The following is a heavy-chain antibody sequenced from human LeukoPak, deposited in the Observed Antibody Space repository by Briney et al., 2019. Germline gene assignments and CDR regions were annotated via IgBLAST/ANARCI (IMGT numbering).Heavy chain of an antibody. Sequence: SGPTLVKPTQTLTLTCSFSGFSLSTSGVGGSWIRQSPGKALEGLALIYSNDDKRYSPSLKSRLTITKDTSKNQVVLTMTNMDHVDTATYCCAHSVIVGGTLGYFDYWGQGTLVTVSS. J-gene: IGHJ4*02. V-gene: IGHV2-5*01. CDR3: AHSVIVGGTLGYFDY. CDR1: GFSLSTSGVG. D-gene: IGHD1-26*01. CDR2: IYSNDDK.